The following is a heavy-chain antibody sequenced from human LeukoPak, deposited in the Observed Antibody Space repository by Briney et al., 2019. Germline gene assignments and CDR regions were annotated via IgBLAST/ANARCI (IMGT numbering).Heavy chain of an antibody. D-gene: IGHD6-6*01. CDR1: GFTFSSYT. Sequence: PGRSLRLSCAASGFTFSSYTMHWVRQAPGKGLEWVAVISYDEINKNNADIAKGRFTISRDNSKNTLYLQMGSLRAEDMAVYYCAREASIVVRCSDYWGQGTLVTVSS. CDR3: AREASIVVRCSDY. CDR2: ISYDEINK. J-gene: IGHJ4*02. V-gene: IGHV3-30*14.